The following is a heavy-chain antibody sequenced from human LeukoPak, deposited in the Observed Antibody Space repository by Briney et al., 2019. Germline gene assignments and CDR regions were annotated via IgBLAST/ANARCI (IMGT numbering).Heavy chain of an antibody. CDR1: GGSISSSSYY. J-gene: IGHJ3*02. CDR2: IYYSGST. D-gene: IGHD6-13*01. CDR3: ASAFSSSWGTDAFDI. Sequence: PSETLSLTCTVSGGSISSSSYYWGWIRQPPGKGLEWIGSIYYSGSTYYNPSLKSRVTISVDTSKNQLSLKLSSVTAADTAVYYCASAFSSSWGTDAFDIWGQGTMVTVSS. V-gene: IGHV4-39*01.